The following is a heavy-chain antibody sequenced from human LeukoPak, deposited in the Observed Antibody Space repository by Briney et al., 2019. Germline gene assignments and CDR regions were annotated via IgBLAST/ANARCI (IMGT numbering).Heavy chain of an antibody. Sequence: PGGSLRLSCAVSGSTFSSHTMSWVRQAPGKGLEWISYISNTGSVIYYADSVKGRFTISRDNAKNSLYLQMNSLRAEDTAVYYCARNLPAADYWGQGTLVTVSS. CDR3: ARNLPAADY. CDR2: ISNTGSVI. D-gene: IGHD2-2*01. V-gene: IGHV3-48*04. CDR1: GSTFSSHT. J-gene: IGHJ4*02.